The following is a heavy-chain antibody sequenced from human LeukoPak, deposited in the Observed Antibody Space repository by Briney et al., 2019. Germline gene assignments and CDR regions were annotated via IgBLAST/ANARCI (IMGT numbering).Heavy chain of an antibody. CDR1: GFTFSNAW. CDR2: IKSKTDGGTT. V-gene: IGHV3-15*01. J-gene: IGHJ4*02. CDR3: TTGPYDYGSGTYYH. Sequence: GGSLRLSCAASGFTFSNAWMSWVRQAPGKGLEWVGRIKSKTDGGTTDYAAPVKGRFTISRDDSKNTLYVQMNSLKTEDTAVYYCTTGPYDYGSGTYYHWGQGTLVTVSS. D-gene: IGHD3-10*01.